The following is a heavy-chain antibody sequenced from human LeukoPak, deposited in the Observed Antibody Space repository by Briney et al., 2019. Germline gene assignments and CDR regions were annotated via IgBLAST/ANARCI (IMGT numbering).Heavy chain of an antibody. CDR3: ARAFFNYGDVAHGGADY. D-gene: IGHD4-17*01. J-gene: IGHJ4*02. V-gene: IGHV1-2*02. CDR2: INPNSGGT. CDR1: GYTFTGYY. Sequence: ASVKVSCKASGYTFTGYYMHWVRQAPGQGLEWMGWINPNSGGTNYAQKFQGRVTMTRDTSISTAYMELSRLRSDDTAVYYCARAFFNYGDVAHGGADYWGQGTLVTVSS.